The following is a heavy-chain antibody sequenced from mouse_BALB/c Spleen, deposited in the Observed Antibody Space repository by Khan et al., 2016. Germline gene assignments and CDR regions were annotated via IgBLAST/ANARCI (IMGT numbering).Heavy chain of an antibody. CDR1: GFTFSDAW. V-gene: IGHV6-6*01. J-gene: IGHJ2*01. CDR3: TRHGGVFDY. Sequence: EVKLEESGGGLVQPGGSMKLSCAAAGFTFSDAWMDWVRQSPEKGLEWVAEIRSNANNHATYYTESVKGRFTISRDDSKSSVYLKMNSLRAEDTGIDECTRHGGVFDYWGQGTTLPVSS. CDR2: IRSNANNHAT.